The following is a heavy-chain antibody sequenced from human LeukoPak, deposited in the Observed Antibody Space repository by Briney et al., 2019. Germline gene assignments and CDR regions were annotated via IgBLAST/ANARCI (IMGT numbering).Heavy chain of an antibody. CDR1: GGSISSSTYY. CDR2: IYYTGST. J-gene: IGHJ4*02. V-gene: IGHV4-39*01. D-gene: IGHD2-15*01. CDR3: ARHVDSDYFDY. Sequence: SETLSLTCTVSGGSISSSTYYRGWIRQPPGKGLECIGSIYYTGSTYYNPSLKSRVTISVDTSKNHFSLKLSSVTAADTAVYYCARHVDSDYFDYWGQGTLVTVSS.